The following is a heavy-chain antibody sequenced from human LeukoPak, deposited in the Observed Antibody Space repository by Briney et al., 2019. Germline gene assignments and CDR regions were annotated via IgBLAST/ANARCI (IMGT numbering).Heavy chain of an antibody. CDR1: GYSFTSYW. CDR3: ARPGYYDSSGYFNFDY. D-gene: IGHD3-22*01. Sequence: NRGESLKISCKGSGYSFTSYWIGWVRQMPGKGLEWMGIIYPGDSDTRYSPSFQGQVTISADKSISTAYLQWSSLKASDTAMYYCARPGYYDSSGYFNFDYWGQGTLVTVSS. V-gene: IGHV5-51*01. J-gene: IGHJ4*02. CDR2: IYPGDSDT.